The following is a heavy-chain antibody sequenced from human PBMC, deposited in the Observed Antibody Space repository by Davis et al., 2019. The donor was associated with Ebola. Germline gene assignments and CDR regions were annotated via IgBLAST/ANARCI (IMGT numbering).Heavy chain of an antibody. CDR1: GYTFTSYA. V-gene: IGHV7-4-1*02. D-gene: IGHD1-14*01. CDR3: ARDNLGTQPYYYYYGMDV. J-gene: IGHJ6*04. CDR2: INTNTGNP. Sequence: SVQVSCKASGYTFTSYAMNWVRQAPGQGLEWMGWINTNTGNPTYAQGFTGRFVFSLDTSVSTAYLQISSLKAEDTAVYYCARDNLGTQPYYYYYGMDVWGKGTTVTVSS.